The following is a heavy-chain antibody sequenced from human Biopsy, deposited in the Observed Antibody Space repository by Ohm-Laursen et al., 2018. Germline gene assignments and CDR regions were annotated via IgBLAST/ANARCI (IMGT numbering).Heavy chain of an antibody. D-gene: IGHD3/OR15-3a*01. J-gene: IGHJ4*02. CDR1: GGSISSGGYY. CDR2: IYYSGST. Sequence: GTLSLTCTVSGGSISSGGYYWSWIRQHPGKGLEWVGSIYYSGSTNYNPSLKSRVTISADTSKSQLSLHLTSVTAADTAVYYCASRGLVMASDYYFDDWGQGTLVTVSS. V-gene: IGHV4-61*08. CDR3: ASRGLVMASDYYFDD.